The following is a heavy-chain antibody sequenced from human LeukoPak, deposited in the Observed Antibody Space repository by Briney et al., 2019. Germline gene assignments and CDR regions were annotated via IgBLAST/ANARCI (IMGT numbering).Heavy chain of an antibody. CDR3: FREGGD. CDR2: INIDERIT. CDR1: GFSFSTRR. D-gene: IGHD3-10*01. V-gene: IGHV3-74*01. Sequence: GGSLRLSCAASGFSFSTRRMHWVRQAPGKGLVWVSYINIDERITGYADSVKGRFTISRDNAKNTLYLQMNSLRAEDTAIYYCFREGGDWGQGTLVTVSS. J-gene: IGHJ4*02.